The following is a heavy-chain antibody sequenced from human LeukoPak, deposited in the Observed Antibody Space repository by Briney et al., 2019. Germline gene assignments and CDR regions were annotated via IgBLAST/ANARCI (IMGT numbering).Heavy chain of an antibody. CDR2: INHSGST. J-gene: IGHJ4*02. D-gene: IGHD2-21*02. Sequence: SETLSLTCAVYGGSFSGYYWSWIRQPPGKGLEWIGEINHSGSTNYNPSLKSRVTISVDTSKYQFSLKLSSVTAADTAVYYCARGPAYCGGDCYFFDYWGQGTLVTVSS. V-gene: IGHV4-34*01. CDR3: ARGPAYCGGDCYFFDY. CDR1: GGSFSGYY.